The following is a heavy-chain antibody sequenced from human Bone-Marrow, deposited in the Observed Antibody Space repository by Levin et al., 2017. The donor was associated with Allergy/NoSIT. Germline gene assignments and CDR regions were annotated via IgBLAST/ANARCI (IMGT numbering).Heavy chain of an antibody. V-gene: IGHV3-21*01. D-gene: IGHD3-10*01. CDR1: GFTFSRYS. CDR3: ARDPQGSFAY. Sequence: GGCLRLSCVTSGFTFSRYSMTWVRQAPGKGLEWVSYISSGSKYIYDADSVQGRFTVSRDNAKNSLYLEMNRLKVEDTGVYYCARDPQGSFAYWGQGTLVIVSS. CDR2: ISSGSKYI. J-gene: IGHJ4*02.